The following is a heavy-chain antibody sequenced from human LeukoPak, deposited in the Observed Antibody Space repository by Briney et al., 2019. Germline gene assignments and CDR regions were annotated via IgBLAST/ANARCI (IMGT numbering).Heavy chain of an antibody. Sequence: GGSLRLSCAASGFTFSSYSMNWVRQAPGKGVGWVSSISSSSSYIYYADSVKGRFTISRDNSKNTLYLQMNSLGAEATAVYYCAKSGRYYDFWSGYYVDYWGQGTLVTVSS. J-gene: IGHJ4*02. CDR2: ISSSSSYI. V-gene: IGHV3-21*04. CDR1: GFTFSSYS. D-gene: IGHD3-3*01. CDR3: AKSGRYYDFWSGYYVDY.